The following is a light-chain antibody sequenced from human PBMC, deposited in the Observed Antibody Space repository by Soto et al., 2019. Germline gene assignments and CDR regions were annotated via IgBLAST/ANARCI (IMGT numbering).Light chain of an antibody. J-gene: IGKJ1*01. CDR2: KAS. V-gene: IGKV1-5*03. CDR1: QNLNNW. CDR3: QQYNSYPWT. Sequence: DIQMTQSPSTLSASVGDRVTITCRASQNLNNWLAWFQQKPGKAPTLLIYKASGLESGVPSRFSGSGSGTAFTLTISSLQPDDFSTYYCQQYNSYPWTFGQGTKVEIK.